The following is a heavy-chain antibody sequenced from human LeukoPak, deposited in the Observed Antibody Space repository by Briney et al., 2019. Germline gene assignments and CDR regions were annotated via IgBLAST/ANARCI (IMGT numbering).Heavy chain of an antibody. D-gene: IGHD6-13*01. Sequence: SLRLSCAASGFTLDEYAMLWVRHAPGKALEGVSGIRWNSGSIGYADSVKGRFTISRDNAKNSLYLQMNSLRAEDTAFYYCAKDSCSRLYRDFDYWGQGTLVTVSS. CDR1: GFTLDEYA. CDR2: IRWNSGSI. CDR3: AKDSCSRLYRDFDY. V-gene: IGHV3-9*01. J-gene: IGHJ4*02.